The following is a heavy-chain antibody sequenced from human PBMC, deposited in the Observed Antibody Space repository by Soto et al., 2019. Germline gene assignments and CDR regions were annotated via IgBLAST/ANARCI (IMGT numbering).Heavy chain of an antibody. CDR1: GGSISSSSYY. CDR2: IYYSGST. Sequence: SETLSLTCTVSGGSISSSSYYWGWIRQPPGKGLEWIGSIYYSGSTYYNPSLKSRVTISVDTSKNQFSLKLSSVTAADTAVYYCARQWKQWQDTGDYWGQGTLVTVSS. V-gene: IGHV4-39*01. CDR3: ARQWKQWQDTGDY. D-gene: IGHD6-19*01. J-gene: IGHJ4*02.